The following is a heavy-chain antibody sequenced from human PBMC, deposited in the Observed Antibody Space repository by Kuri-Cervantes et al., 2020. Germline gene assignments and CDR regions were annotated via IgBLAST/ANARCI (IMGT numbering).Heavy chain of an antibody. CDR2: ISGSSGYI. D-gene: IGHD6-19*01. CDR3: ARRKEQWLVLYYYYYYMDV. V-gene: IGHV3-21*01. Sequence: GESLKISCAASGFTFNDYNMIWVRQAPGKGLEWVSSISGSSGYIFYTDSVKGRFTISRDNAKNSLYLQMNSLRAEDTAVYYCARRKEQWLVLYYYYYYMDVWGKGTTVTVSS. J-gene: IGHJ6*03. CDR1: GFTFNDYN.